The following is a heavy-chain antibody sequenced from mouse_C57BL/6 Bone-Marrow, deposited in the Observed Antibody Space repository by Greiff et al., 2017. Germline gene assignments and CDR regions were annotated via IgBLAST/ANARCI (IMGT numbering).Heavy chain of an antibody. J-gene: IGHJ3*01. CDR2: IYPSDSEP. V-gene: IGHV1-61*01. CDR1: GYTFTSYW. CDR3: VNVGSTYVWFPY. D-gene: IGHD1-1*01. Sequence: VQLQQPGAELVRPGSSVKLSCKASGYTFTSYWMDWVKQRPGQGLEWIGNIYPSDSEPHYNQKLKDKATLTVDKSSSTAYMLLSSLTSEDSAVYCGVNVGSTYVWFPYWGQGTRVTVSA.